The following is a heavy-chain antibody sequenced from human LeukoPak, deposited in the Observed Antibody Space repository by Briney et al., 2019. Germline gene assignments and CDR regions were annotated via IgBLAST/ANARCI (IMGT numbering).Heavy chain of an antibody. V-gene: IGHV3-33*01. Sequence: QPGRSLRLSCAASGFTFNTYAMHWVRQAPGKGLEWVAVVWYDGSDTYYGDSVKGRFTISRDNSKNTLYLQMNSLRGEDTAVYYCARGGSTWCYFDYWAREPWSPSPQ. CDR2: VWYDGSDT. CDR1: GFTFNTYA. J-gene: IGHJ4*02. CDR3: ARGGSTWCYFDY. D-gene: IGHD6-13*01.